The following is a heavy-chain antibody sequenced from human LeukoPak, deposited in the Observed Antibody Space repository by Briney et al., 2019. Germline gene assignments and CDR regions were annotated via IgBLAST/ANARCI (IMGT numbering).Heavy chain of an antibody. CDR1: GYTFTGYY. CDR3: ARVPIRRHYESTGYYYEDP. Sequence: ASAKVSCKASGYTFTGYYMHWVRQAPGQGLEWMGWINPNSGGANYAQKFQGRVTMTRDTSISTVYMELSRLRSDDTAVYYCARVPIRRHYESTGYYYEDPWGQGTLVTVSS. CDR2: INPNSGGA. V-gene: IGHV1-2*02. D-gene: IGHD3-22*01. J-gene: IGHJ5*02.